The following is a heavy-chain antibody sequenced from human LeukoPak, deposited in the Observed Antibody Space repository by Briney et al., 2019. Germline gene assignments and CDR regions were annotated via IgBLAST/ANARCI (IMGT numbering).Heavy chain of an antibody. D-gene: IGHD3-3*01. CDR1: GYTLTELS. CDR3: ARVRITIFGVVIINTGWFDP. CDR2: FDPEDGET. J-gene: IGHJ5*02. Sequence: ASVKVSCKVSGYTLTELSMHWVRQAPGKGLEWMGGFDPEDGETIYAQKFQGRVTMTEDTSTDTAYMELSSLRSEDTAVYYCARVRITIFGVVIINTGWFDPWGQGTLVTVSS. V-gene: IGHV1-24*01.